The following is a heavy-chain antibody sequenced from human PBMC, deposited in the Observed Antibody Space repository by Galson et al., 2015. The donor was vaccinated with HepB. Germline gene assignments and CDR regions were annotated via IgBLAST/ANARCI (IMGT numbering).Heavy chain of an antibody. CDR3: AKDKGVGATYYYYGMDV. CDR2: ISWDGGST. CDR1: GFTFSSYA. Sequence: SLRLSCAASGFTFSSYAMHWVRQAPGKGLEWVSIISWDGGSTYYADSVKGRFTISRDNSKNSLYLQMNSLRAEDTALYYCAKDKGVGATYYYYGMDVWGQGTTVTVSS. V-gene: IGHV3-43D*03. D-gene: IGHD1-26*01. J-gene: IGHJ6*02.